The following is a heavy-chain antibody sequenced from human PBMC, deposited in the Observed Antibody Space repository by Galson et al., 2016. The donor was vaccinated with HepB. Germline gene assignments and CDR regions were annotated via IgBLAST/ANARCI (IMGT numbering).Heavy chain of an antibody. Sequence: SLRLSCAASGFTFSSFPMHWVRQAPGQGLEWVAVISYDGNKQYYADSMRGRFTISRDNSRNTLYLQMNSLRPDDTALYYCARDRVTYTRNGRGAFDVWGQGTLVTVSP. D-gene: IGHD1-14*01. CDR3: ARDRVTYTRNGRGAFDV. J-gene: IGHJ3*01. CDR1: GFTFSSFP. CDR2: ISYDGNKQ. V-gene: IGHV3-30*04.